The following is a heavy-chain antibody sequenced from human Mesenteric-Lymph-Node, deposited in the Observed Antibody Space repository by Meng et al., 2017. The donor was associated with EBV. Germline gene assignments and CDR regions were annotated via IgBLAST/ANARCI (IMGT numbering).Heavy chain of an antibody. J-gene: IGHJ4*02. CDR2: INAHNDFT. CDR3: ASMDSSGYTPGY. Sequence: QVQRVQSGAEEKKPGAPVKFSCNASGYAVANYGITWVRQAPGQGLEWMGWINAHNDFTNYAQKLQGRVTMTRDTSTSTAYMELRSLRSDDTAVYYRASMDSSGYTPGYWGQGSLVTVSS. CDR1: GYAVANYG. D-gene: IGHD3-22*01. V-gene: IGHV1-18*01.